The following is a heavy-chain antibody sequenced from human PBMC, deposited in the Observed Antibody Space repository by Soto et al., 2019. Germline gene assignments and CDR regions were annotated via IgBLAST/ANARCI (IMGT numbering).Heavy chain of an antibody. D-gene: IGHD3-22*01. CDR1: GFTFSSYG. V-gene: IGHV3-30*18. J-gene: IGHJ4*02. Sequence: QVQLVESGGGVVQPGRSLRLSCAASGFTFSSYGMHWVRQAPGKGLEWVAVISYDGSNKYYADSVKGRFTISRDNSKNTLYLQMSSLRAEDTAVYYCAKDQYYYDSSGYSPLDYWGQGTLVTVSS. CDR3: AKDQYYYDSSGYSPLDY. CDR2: ISYDGSNK.